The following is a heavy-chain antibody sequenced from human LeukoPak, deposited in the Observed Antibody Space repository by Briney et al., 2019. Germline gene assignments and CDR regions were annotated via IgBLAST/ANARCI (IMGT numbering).Heavy chain of an antibody. CDR3: ARVRYRLAETYIDY. CDR2: INPNSGDT. V-gene: IGHV1-2*02. CDR1: GYTFTSYG. J-gene: IGHJ4*02. Sequence: GASVEVSCKASGYTFTSYGISWVRQAPGQGLEWMGWINPNSGDTNYAQKFQGRVTMTRDTSISTAYMELSRLRSDDTAVYYCARVRYRLAETYIDYWGQGTLVTVSS. D-gene: IGHD3-16*01.